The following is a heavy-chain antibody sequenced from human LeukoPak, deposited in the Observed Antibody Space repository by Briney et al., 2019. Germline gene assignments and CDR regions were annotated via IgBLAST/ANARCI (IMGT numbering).Heavy chain of an antibody. Sequence: SETLSLTCTVSGVSISSYYWIWIRQPPGKGLEWIGYIYYSGSTNYNPSLKSRVTISVDTSKNQFSLKLSSVTAADTAVYYCARASGYNWFDPWGQGTLVTVSS. D-gene: IGHD1-26*01. CDR1: GVSISSYY. CDR2: IYYSGST. V-gene: IGHV4-59*01. CDR3: ARASGYNWFDP. J-gene: IGHJ5*02.